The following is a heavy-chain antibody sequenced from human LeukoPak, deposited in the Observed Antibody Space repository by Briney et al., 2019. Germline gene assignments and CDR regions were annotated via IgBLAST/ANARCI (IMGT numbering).Heavy chain of an antibody. D-gene: IGHD2-2*01. Sequence: GGSLRLSCEASGFTFRSFAMSWVRQAPRKGLEWLSGISASGHYIYQADSVKGRFTISRDNFKNTLYIEINSLRVEDTAVYYCARDGSWGDYQFYFYMDVWGKGTRVTVSS. J-gene: IGHJ6*03. V-gene: IGHV3-23*01. CDR1: GFTFRSFA. CDR3: ARDGSWGDYQFYFYMDV. CDR2: ISASGHYI.